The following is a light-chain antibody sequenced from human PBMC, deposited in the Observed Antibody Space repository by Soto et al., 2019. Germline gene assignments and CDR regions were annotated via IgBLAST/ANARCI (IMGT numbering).Light chain of an antibody. J-gene: IGKJ3*01. Sequence: DIQMTQSPPSLSASKGDRVTNTCRASQDISNYLAWYQQRPGKVPRLQIYAESTLQSSVPSRFTGSGSGADFNLTISSLLPEDAATYYCQKLESAAFAFCPGNKGAIK. CDR3: QKLESAAFA. V-gene: IGKV1-27*01. CDR1: QDISNY. CDR2: AES.